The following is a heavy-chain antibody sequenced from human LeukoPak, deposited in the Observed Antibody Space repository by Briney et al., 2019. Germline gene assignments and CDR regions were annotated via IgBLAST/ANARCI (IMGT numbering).Heavy chain of an antibody. J-gene: IGHJ4*02. CDR1: GFTFSSYA. V-gene: IGHV3-23*01. Sequence: GGSLRLSCAASGFTFSSYAMSWVRQAPGKGLEWVSAISGSGGSTYYADSVKGRFTISRDNSKNTLYLQTNSLRAEDTAVYYCAEDLLKKGAHDYWGQGTLVTVSS. CDR3: AEDLLKKGAHDY. CDR2: ISGSGGST. D-gene: IGHD1-26*01.